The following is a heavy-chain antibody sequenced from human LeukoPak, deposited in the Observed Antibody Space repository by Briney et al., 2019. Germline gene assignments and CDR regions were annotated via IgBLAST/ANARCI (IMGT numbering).Heavy chain of an antibody. CDR2: IYYSGST. CDR1: GGSISSSSYY. Sequence: PSETLSLTCTVSGGSISSSSYYWGWIRQPPGKGLEWIGSIYYSGSTYYNPSLKSRVTISVDTSKNQFSLKLSSVTAADTAVYYCARHQISMVRGVFTIGWFDPWGQGTLVTVSS. D-gene: IGHD3-10*01. V-gene: IGHV4-39*01. J-gene: IGHJ5*02. CDR3: ARHQISMVRGVFTIGWFDP.